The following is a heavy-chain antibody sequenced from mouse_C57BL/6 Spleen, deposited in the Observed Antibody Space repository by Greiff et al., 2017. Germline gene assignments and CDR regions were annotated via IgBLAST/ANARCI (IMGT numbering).Heavy chain of an antibody. J-gene: IGHJ2*01. CDR1: GYTFTSYW. V-gene: IGHV1-55*01. D-gene: IGHD2-3*01. CDR2: IYPGSGST. Sequence: QVQLQQPGAELVKPGASVKMSCKASGYTFTSYWITWVKQRPGQGLEWIGDIYPGSGSTNYNEKFKSKATLTVDTSSSTAYMQLSSLTSEDSAVYYCARGDDGYLPLDYWGQGTTLTVSS. CDR3: ARGDDGYLPLDY.